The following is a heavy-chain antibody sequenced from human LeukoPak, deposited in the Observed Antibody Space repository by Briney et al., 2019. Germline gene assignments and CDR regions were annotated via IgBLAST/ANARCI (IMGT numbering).Heavy chain of an antibody. D-gene: IGHD2-2*01. V-gene: IGHV1-46*01. CDR3: ARDHCSSTSCYWFDS. CDR2: TNPSGGST. Sequence: GASVKVSCKAFGYTFTTYYMHWVRQAPGQGLEWMGITNPSGGSTIYAQKFQGRVTMTRDTSTSTVYMELSSLRSEDTAVYYCARDHCSSTSCYWFDSWGQGTLVTVSS. CDR1: GYTFTTYY. J-gene: IGHJ5*01.